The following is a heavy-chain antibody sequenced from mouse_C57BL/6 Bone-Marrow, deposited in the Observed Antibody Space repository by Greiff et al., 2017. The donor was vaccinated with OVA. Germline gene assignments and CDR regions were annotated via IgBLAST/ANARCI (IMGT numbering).Heavy chain of an antibody. Sequence: QVQLQQPGAELVRPGTSVKLSCKASGYTFTSYWIHWVKQRPGQGLEWIGVIDPSDSYTNYNQKFKGKATLTVDTSSSTAYMQLSSLTSEDSAVYYCAHYDYDEAYYFDYWGQGTTLTVSS. CDR1: GYTFTSYW. CDR2: IDPSDSYT. V-gene: IGHV1-59*01. D-gene: IGHD2-4*01. J-gene: IGHJ2*01. CDR3: AHYDYDEAYYFDY.